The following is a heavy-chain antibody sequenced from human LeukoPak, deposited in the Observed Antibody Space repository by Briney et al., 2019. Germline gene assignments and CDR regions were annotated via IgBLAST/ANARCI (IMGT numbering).Heavy chain of an antibody. D-gene: IGHD2-2*01. J-gene: IGHJ6*02. CDR1: GGTFSSYA. CDR3: ARDAHMPDIVVVPAAPYYYYYYGMDV. V-gene: IGHV1-69*13. CDR2: IIPIFGTA. Sequence: GASVKVSCKASGGTFSSYAISWVRQAPGQGLGWMGGIIPIFGTANYAQKFQGRVTITADESTSTAYMELSSLRSEDTAVYYCARDAHMPDIVVVPAAPYYYYYYGMDVWGQGTTVTVSS.